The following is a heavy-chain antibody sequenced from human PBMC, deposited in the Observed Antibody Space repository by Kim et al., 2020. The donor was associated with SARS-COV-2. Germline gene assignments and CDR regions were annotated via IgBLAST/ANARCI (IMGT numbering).Heavy chain of an antibody. Sequence: SETLSLTCTVSGGSISSSSYYWGWIRQPPGKGLEWIGSIYYSGSTYYNPSLKSRVTISVDTSKNQFSLKLSSVTAADTAVYYCARHQMVRGVSDYWGQGTLVTVSS. J-gene: IGHJ4*02. CDR1: GGSISSSSYY. D-gene: IGHD3-10*01. CDR2: IYYSGST. CDR3: ARHQMVRGVSDY. V-gene: IGHV4-39*01.